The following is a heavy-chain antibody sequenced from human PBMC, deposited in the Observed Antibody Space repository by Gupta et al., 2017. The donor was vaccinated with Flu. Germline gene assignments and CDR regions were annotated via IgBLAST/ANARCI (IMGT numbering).Heavy chain of an antibody. Sequence: VQLVESGGGLVKPGGSLRLSCAASGFNFAGYTINWVRQAPGKGLEWVASITSGNTMYYADSMKGRFTISRDSARNSVFLQMNSLRAEDTAVYYCSRYKPSKDSFYYGLDPWGQGTTVTVSS. CDR3: SRYKPSKDSFYYGLDP. J-gene: IGHJ6*02. D-gene: IGHD4-11*01. CDR1: GFNFAGYT. V-gene: IGHV3-69-1*02. CDR2: ITSGNTM.